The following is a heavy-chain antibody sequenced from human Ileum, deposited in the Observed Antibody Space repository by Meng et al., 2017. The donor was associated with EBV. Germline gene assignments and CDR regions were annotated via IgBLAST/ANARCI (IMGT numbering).Heavy chain of an antibody. V-gene: IGHV4-39*01. J-gene: IGHJ4*02. D-gene: IGHD1-7*01. Sequence: QESGPRLVNPSESLVPPLTCPCCASKQSAYYWGWIRQPPGKGLEWIGTIYDGGNTYYHPSLKSRLTISVDTSRNQFSLKLSSVTAADTAVYYCATQNWNYEAGYWGQGTLVTVSS. CDR3: ATQNWNYEAGY. CDR2: IYDGGNT. CDR1: CASKQSAYY.